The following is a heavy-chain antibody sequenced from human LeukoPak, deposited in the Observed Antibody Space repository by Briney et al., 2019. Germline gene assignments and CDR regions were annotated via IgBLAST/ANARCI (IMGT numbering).Heavy chain of an antibody. CDR2: ISSRSSYI. D-gene: IGHD3-10*01. Sequence: GGSLRLSCAASGFTFSSYSMTWVRQAPGKGLEWVSSISSRSSYIYYAASLKGRFTISRDNAKNSLYLQMNSLRAEDTAVYYCARWYGSGSSELEYWGQGTLVTVSS. CDR3: ARWYGSGSSELEY. CDR1: GFTFSSYS. V-gene: IGHV3-21*01. J-gene: IGHJ4*02.